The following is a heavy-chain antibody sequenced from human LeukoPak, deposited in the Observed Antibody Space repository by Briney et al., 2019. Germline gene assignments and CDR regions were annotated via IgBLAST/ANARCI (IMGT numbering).Heavy chain of an antibody. J-gene: IGHJ6*02. D-gene: IGHD1-26*01. CDR3: ARGLPQNIYYYGMDV. V-gene: IGHV4-34*01. Sequence: SETLSLTCAVYGGSFSGYYWSWIRQPPGKGLEWIGEINHSGSTNYNPSLKSRVTISVDTSKNQFSLKLSSVTAADTAVYYCARGLPQNIYYYGMDVWGQGTTVTVSS. CDR1: GGSFSGYY. CDR2: INHSGST.